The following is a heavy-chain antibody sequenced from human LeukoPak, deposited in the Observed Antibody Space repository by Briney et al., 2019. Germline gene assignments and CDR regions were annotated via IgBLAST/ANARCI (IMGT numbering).Heavy chain of an antibody. CDR1: GFTFSSYE. CDR2: ISSSGSTI. Sequence: GGSLRLSCAASGFTFSSYEMNWVRQAPGKGLEWVSYISSSGSTIYYADSVKGRFTISRDNAKNSLYLQMNSLRAEDTAVYYCASFVLTVHYYDSSGYYHDYWGQGTLVTVSS. J-gene: IGHJ4*02. D-gene: IGHD3-22*01. CDR3: ASFVLTVHYYDSSGYYHDY. V-gene: IGHV3-48*03.